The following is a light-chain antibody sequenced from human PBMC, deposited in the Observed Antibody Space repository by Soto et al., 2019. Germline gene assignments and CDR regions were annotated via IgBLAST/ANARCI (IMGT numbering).Light chain of an antibody. Sequence: DFVMTQSPDSLAVSLGERATINCRSSQSVLSYSDNKNYLAWFQQKPGRPPKLLFYWASTRESGVPDRFSGSGSATDFTLTISSLQAEDVAVYYCQQYHSDPITFGQGTRLEIK. CDR2: WAS. J-gene: IGKJ5*01. CDR1: QSVLSYSDNKNY. CDR3: QQYHSDPIT. V-gene: IGKV4-1*01.